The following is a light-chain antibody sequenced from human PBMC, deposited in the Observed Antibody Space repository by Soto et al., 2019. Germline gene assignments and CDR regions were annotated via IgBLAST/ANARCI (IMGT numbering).Light chain of an antibody. V-gene: IGLV1-51*01. CDR1: SSNIGGNS. J-gene: IGLJ1*01. CDR3: GSWDSSLSAYV. Sequence: QSVLTQPPSVSAAPGQKVTISCSGSSSNIGGNSVSWYQQLPGAAPKLLIYDDNKRPSGIPDRFSGSKSGTSATLGITGFQTGDEADYYCGSWDSSLSAYVFGTGTKV. CDR2: DDN.